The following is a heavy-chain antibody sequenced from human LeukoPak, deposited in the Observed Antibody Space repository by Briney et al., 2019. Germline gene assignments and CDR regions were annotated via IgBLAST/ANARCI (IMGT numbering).Heavy chain of an antibody. D-gene: IGHD1-26*01. CDR1: GFTFNTYA. CDR3: AKYSGSYSLDY. Sequence: PGGSLRLSCAASGFTFNTYAMSWVRQAPGKGLEWVSAISGSGGSTYYADSVKGRFTVSRDDSKNTLYLQMNSLRAEDTAVYYCAKYSGSYSLDYWGQGTLVTVSS. CDR2: ISGSGGST. J-gene: IGHJ4*02. V-gene: IGHV3-23*01.